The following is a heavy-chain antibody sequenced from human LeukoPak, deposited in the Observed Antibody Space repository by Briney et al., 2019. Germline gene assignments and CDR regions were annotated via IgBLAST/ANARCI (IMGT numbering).Heavy chain of an antibody. Sequence: GGSLRLSCAASGFTFSDFTMNWVRQAPGKGLEWVSSISPSGTYISYMDSLKGRFTISRDNAKSSLYLQMNNLRVEDTGLYYCARDREGSGRFGTDVWGHGTTVTVSS. CDR3: ARDREGSGRFGTDV. CDR1: GFTFSDFT. J-gene: IGHJ6*02. V-gene: IGHV3-21*06. CDR2: ISPSGTYI. D-gene: IGHD3-16*01.